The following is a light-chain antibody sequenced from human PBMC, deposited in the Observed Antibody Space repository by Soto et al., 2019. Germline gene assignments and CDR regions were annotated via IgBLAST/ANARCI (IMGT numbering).Light chain of an antibody. CDR2: RNN. CDR1: RSNIGTNY. V-gene: IGLV1-47*01. Sequence: QSVLTQPPSASGTPGQRVPISCFGSRSNIGTNYVYWYQQLPTTAPKLLIYRNNQRPSGVPDRFSGSKSGTSASLAISGLRSEGGADYYCAACDDSLSGPVFGGGTKLTVL. J-gene: IGLJ2*01. CDR3: AACDDSLSGPV.